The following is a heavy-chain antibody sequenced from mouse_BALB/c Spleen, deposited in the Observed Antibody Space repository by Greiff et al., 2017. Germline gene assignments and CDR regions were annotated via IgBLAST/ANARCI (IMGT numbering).Heavy chain of an antibody. CDR2: INPSTGYT. V-gene: IGHV1-7*01. J-gene: IGHJ4*01. Sequence: VKLMESGAELAKPGASVKMSCKASGYTFTSYWMHWVKQRPGQGLEWIGYINPSTGYTEYNQKFKDKATLTADKSSSTAYMQLSSLTSEDSAVYYCAREYGSSFWDYWGQGTSVTVSS. CDR1: GYTFTSYW. CDR3: AREYGSSFWDY. D-gene: IGHD1-1*01.